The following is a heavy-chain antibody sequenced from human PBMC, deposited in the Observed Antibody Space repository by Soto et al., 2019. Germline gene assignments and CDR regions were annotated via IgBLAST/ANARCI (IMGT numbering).Heavy chain of an antibody. CDR3: ARSSPSLDY. Sequence: QIQLVQSGAEVKKPGASVRVSCKTSGYIFRNYAISWVRQAPGQGLEWMGWISVSNDNTDSVHALRGRLTMTTDTSTSTAYLELASLMSNDTAVYYCARSSPSLDYWGQGSLVTVSS. CDR2: ISVSNDNT. CDR1: GYIFRNYA. J-gene: IGHJ4*02. V-gene: IGHV1-18*04. D-gene: IGHD3-10*01.